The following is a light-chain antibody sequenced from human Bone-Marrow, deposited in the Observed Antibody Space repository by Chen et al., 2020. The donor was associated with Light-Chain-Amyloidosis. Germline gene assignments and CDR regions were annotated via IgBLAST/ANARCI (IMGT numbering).Light chain of an antibody. V-gene: IGLV2-14*01. J-gene: IGLJ1*01. Sequence: QSAHTQPASVSGSPGQSITISCTGTSGNVGTYNYFSWYQQHPGKAPKVMMYAVSNRPSGVSNRLSGSKSGKTASLTISGLQAEDEADYYCISFTSSSSYVFGPGTKVTVL. CDR1: SGNVGTYNY. CDR2: AVS. CDR3: ISFTSSSSYV.